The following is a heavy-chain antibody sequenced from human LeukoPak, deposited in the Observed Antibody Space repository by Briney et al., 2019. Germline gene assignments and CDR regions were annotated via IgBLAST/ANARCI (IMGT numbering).Heavy chain of an antibody. J-gene: IGHJ6*03. D-gene: IGHD6-19*01. V-gene: IGHV3-30*02. CDR3: AKGSKAVLFTRDHYMDV. Sequence: PGGSLRLSCAASGFTFSSYAMSWVRQAPGKGLEWVAFIRYDGSNKYYADSVRGRFTISRDNSKNTLYLQMNSLRAEDTAVYFCAKGSKAVLFTRDHYMDVWGKGTTVTISS. CDR2: IRYDGSNK. CDR1: GFTFSSYA.